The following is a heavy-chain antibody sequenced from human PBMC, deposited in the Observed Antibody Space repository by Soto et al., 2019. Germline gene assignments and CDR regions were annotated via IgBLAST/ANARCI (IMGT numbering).Heavy chain of an antibody. Sequence: SETLSLTCTVSGGSISSHFWTWIRQPPGKGLEWIGYIYHSGTTNYIPSLKRRVTISVDTSKIQFSLKLSSVTSADTAVYFCARDGDYYDSSGYYWRYFDHWGQGTLVTVSS. V-gene: IGHV4-59*11. CDR3: ARDGDYYDSSGYYWRYFDH. CDR2: IYHSGTT. J-gene: IGHJ4*02. D-gene: IGHD3-22*01. CDR1: GGSISSHF.